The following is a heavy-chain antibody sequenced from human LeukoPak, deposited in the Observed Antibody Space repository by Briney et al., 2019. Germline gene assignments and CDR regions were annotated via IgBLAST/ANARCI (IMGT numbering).Heavy chain of an antibody. J-gene: IGHJ4*02. V-gene: IGHV3-30*18. D-gene: IGHD3-10*01. CDR3: AKDYMVRGVIWEGGDY. CDR1: GFTFSSYG. CDR2: ISYDGSNK. Sequence: GGSLRLSCAASGFTFSSYGMHWVRQAPGKGLEWVAVISYDGSNKYYADSVKGRFTISRDNSKNTLYLQMNSLRAEDTAVYYCAKDYMVRGVIWEGGDYWGQGALVTVSS.